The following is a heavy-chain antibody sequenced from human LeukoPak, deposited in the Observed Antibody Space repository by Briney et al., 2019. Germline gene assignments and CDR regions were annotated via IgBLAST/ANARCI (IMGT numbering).Heavy chain of an antibody. V-gene: IGHV3-21*01. D-gene: IGHD6-25*01. Sequence: GGSLRLSCAASGFTLRSYSMNWVRQAPGKGLEWVSSISSGSNYIYYADSVKGRFTVSRDNAKNFLYLQMDSLRAEDTAVYYCARRVASAGDTFDIWGQGTMVTVSS. CDR3: ARRVASAGDTFDI. CDR1: GFTLRSYS. J-gene: IGHJ3*02. CDR2: ISSGSNYI.